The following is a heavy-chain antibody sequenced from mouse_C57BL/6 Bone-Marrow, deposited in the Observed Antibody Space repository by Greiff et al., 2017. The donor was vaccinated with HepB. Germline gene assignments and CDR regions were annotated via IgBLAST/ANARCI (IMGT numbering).Heavy chain of an antibody. Sequence: DVKLQESGGGLVKPGGSLKLSCAASGFTFSDYGMHWVRQAPEKGLEWVAYISSGSSTIYYADTVKGRFTISRDNAKNTLFLQMTSLRSEDTAMYYCATVAGAYWGQGTLVTVSA. D-gene: IGHD1-1*01. CDR2: ISSGSSTI. V-gene: IGHV5-17*01. CDR1: GFTFSDYG. J-gene: IGHJ3*01. CDR3: ATVAGAY.